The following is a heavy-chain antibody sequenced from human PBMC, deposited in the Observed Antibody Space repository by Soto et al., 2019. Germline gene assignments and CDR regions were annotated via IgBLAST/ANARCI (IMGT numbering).Heavy chain of an antibody. CDR3: ARAPGVLRYFDWLSGAFDI. J-gene: IGHJ3*02. Sequence: PSETLSLTCTVSGGSISSYYWSWIRQPPGKGLEWIGYIYYSGSTNYNPSLKSRVTISVDTSKNQFSLKLSSVTASDTAVYYCARAPGVLRYFDWLSGAFDIWGQGTMVTVSS. D-gene: IGHD3-9*01. CDR2: IYYSGST. CDR1: GGSISSYY. V-gene: IGHV4-59*01.